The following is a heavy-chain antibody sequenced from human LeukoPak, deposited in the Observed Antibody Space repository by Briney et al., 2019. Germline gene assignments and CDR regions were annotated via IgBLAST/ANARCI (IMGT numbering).Heavy chain of an antibody. J-gene: IGHJ4*02. V-gene: IGHV4-39*07. CDR1: GGSISSNAYY. CDR3: ARGRGGCSSTSCFGLYYFDY. Sequence: SETLSLTCTVSGGSISSNAYYWAWIRQPPGKGLEWIGEINHSGSTNYNPSLKSRVTISVDTSKNQFSLKLSSVTAADTAVYYCARGRGGCSSTSCFGLYYFDYWGQGTLVTVSS. D-gene: IGHD2-2*01. CDR2: INHSGST.